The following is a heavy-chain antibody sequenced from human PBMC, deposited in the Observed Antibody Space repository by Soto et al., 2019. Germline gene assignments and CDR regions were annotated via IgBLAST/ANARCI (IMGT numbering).Heavy chain of an antibody. CDR2: ISISSSYI. V-gene: IGHV3-21*01. J-gene: IGHJ6*02. D-gene: IGHD6-13*01. CDR3: AREPIAAAGTVDDGYGMDV. CDR1: GFTFSSYS. Sequence: PGGSLRLSCAASGFTFSSYSMNWVRQAPGKGLEWVSSISISSSYIYYADSVKGRFTISRDNAKNSLYLQMNSLRAEDTAVYYCAREPIAAAGTVDDGYGMDVWGQGPTVTVSS.